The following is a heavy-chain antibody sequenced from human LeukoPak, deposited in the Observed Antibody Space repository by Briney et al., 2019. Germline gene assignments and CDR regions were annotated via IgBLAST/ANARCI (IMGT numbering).Heavy chain of an antibody. Sequence: PSETLSLTCTVSGGSISSYYWSWIRQPPGKGLEWIGYTYYSGSTNNNPSLKSRVTISLDTSKNQFSLKLSSVTAADTAVYYCARHPTYYYGMDVWGQGTTVTVSS. CDR2: TYYSGST. CDR1: GGSISSYY. V-gene: IGHV4-59*08. J-gene: IGHJ6*02. CDR3: ARHPTYYYGMDV.